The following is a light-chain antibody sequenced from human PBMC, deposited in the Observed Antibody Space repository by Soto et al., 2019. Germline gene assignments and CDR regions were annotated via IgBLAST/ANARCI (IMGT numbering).Light chain of an antibody. Sequence: AIQRTQSPSSLSASVGDRVTITCRASQGIRSDLGWYQQKPGKAPNLLIYGATSLRSGVPSRFSGSGSGTDFTLTVSSLQPEDFATYYCLQDYIYPLTFGGGTKVEMK. CDR3: LQDYIYPLT. CDR1: QGIRSD. V-gene: IGKV1-6*01. J-gene: IGKJ4*01. CDR2: GAT.